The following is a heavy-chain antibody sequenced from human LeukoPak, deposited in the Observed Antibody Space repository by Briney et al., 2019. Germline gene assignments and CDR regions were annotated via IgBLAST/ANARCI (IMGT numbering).Heavy chain of an antibody. Sequence: ASVTVSCKASGYTFTGYYMHWVRQAPGQGLEWMGWINPNSGGTNYAQKFQGRVTMTRDTSISTAYMELSRLRSDDTAVYYCARDDIVVVPAAMRGWFDPWGQGTLVTVSS. CDR2: INPNSGGT. V-gene: IGHV1-2*02. CDR1: GYTFTGYY. J-gene: IGHJ5*02. CDR3: ARDDIVVVPAAMRGWFDP. D-gene: IGHD2-2*01.